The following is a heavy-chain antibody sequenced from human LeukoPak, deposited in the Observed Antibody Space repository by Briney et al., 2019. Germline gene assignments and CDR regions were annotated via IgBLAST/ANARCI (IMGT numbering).Heavy chain of an antibody. CDR3: ARDYYDSSGYPLRY. J-gene: IGHJ4*02. V-gene: IGHV3-53*01. CDR2: IYSGGST. D-gene: IGHD3-22*01. Sequence: PGGSLRLSCAASGFTVSSNYMSWVRQAPGKGLEWVSVIYSGGSTYYADSVKGRFTISRDNSKNTLYLQMNSLRAEDTAVYYCARDYYDSSGYPLRYWGQGTLVTVSS. CDR1: GFTVSSNY.